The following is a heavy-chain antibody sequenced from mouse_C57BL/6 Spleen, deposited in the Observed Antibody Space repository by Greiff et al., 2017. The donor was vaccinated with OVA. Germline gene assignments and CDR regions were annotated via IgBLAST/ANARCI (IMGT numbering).Heavy chain of an antibody. CDR2: IYPGSGNT. V-gene: IGHV1-66*01. CDR3: AVWDYDGGFDY. D-gene: IGHD2-4*01. J-gene: IGHJ2*01. Sequence: QVQLQQSGPELVKPGASVKISCKASGYSFTSYYIHWVKQRPGQGLEWIGWIYPGSGNTKYNEKFKGKATLTADTSSSTAYMQLSSLTSEDSAVYYCAVWDYDGGFDYWGQGTTLTVSS. CDR1: GYSFTSYY.